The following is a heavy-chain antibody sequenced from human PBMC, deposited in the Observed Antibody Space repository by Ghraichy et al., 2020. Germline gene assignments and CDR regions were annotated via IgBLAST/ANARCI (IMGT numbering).Heavy chain of an antibody. CDR1: GFTFSSYA. Sequence: LSLTCAASGFTFSSYAMSWVRQAPGKGLEWVSAISGSGGSIYYADSVKGRFTISRDNSKNTLYLQMNSLRAEDTAVYYCAKREQWLQFIQHWGQGTLVTVSS. CDR2: ISGSGGSI. V-gene: IGHV3-23*01. D-gene: IGHD6-19*01. CDR3: AKREQWLQFIQH. J-gene: IGHJ1*01.